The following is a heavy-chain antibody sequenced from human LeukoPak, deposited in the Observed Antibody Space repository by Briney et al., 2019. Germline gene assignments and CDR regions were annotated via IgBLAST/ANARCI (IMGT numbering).Heavy chain of an antibody. CDR1: GFTFSSYS. J-gene: IGHJ4*02. CDR3: ARENTYYYDSSGYITHDY. CDR2: ISSSSSYI. V-gene: IGHV3-21*01. Sequence: KPGGSLRLSCAASGFTFSSYSMNWVRQAPGKGLEWVSSISSSSSYIYYADSVKGRFTISRDNAKNSLYLQMNSLRAEDTAVYYCARENTYYYDSSGYITHDYWGQGTLVTVSS. D-gene: IGHD3-22*01.